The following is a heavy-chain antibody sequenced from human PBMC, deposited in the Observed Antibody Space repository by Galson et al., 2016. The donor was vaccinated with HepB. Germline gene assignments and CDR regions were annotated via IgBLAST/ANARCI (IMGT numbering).Heavy chain of an antibody. CDR1: GFTFSSYA. CDR3: AKGTTLQVHFGYFDH. CDR2: ISSNGGST. V-gene: IGHV3-64*04. Sequence: SLRLSCAASGFTFSSYAMHWARQAPGKGLEYVSAISSNGGSTYYADSVKGRFTISRDNSKNTLYLQMNSLRVDDTAVYYCAKGTTLQVHFGYFDHWGQGTLVTVSS. J-gene: IGHJ4*02. D-gene: IGHD1/OR15-1a*01.